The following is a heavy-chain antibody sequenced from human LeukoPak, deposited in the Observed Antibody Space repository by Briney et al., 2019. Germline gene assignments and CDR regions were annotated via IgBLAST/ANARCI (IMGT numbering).Heavy chain of an antibody. V-gene: IGHV1-46*01. CDR3: AREPTKPAGFDP. D-gene: IGHD1-14*01. Sequence: ASMKVSCKASGYTFTSYYMHWVRQAPGQGLEWMGIINPSGGSTSYAQKFQGRVTMTRDMSTSTVYMELSSLRSEDTAVYYCAREPTKPAGFDPWGQGTLVTVSS. CDR1: GYTFTSYY. CDR2: INPSGGST. J-gene: IGHJ5*02.